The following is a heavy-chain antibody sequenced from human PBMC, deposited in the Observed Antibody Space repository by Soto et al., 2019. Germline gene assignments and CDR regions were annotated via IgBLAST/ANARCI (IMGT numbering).Heavy chain of an antibody. Sequence: GGSLRLSCAASGFTFSSYAMHWVRQAPGKGLEWVAVISYDGSNKYYADSVKGRFTISRDNSKNTLYLQMNSLRAEDTAVYYCAREWRAARHSFDYWGQGTLVTVSS. CDR2: ISYDGSNK. V-gene: IGHV3-30-3*01. CDR1: GFTFSSYA. J-gene: IGHJ4*02. CDR3: AREWRAARHSFDY. D-gene: IGHD6-6*01.